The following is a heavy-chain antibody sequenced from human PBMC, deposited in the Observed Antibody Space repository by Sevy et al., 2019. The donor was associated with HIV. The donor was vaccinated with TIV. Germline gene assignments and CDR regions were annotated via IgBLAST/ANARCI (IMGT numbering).Heavy chain of an antibody. D-gene: IGHD6-13*01. CDR3: AREERKAAAGTYYYYGMDV. Sequence: ASVKDSCKASGYTFTSYDINWVRQATGQGLEWMGWMNPNSGNTGYAQKFQGRVTMTRNTSISTAYMELSSLRSEDTAVYYCAREERKAAAGTYYYYGMDVWGQGTTVTVSS. J-gene: IGHJ6*02. CDR2: MNPNSGNT. CDR1: GYTFTSYD. V-gene: IGHV1-8*01.